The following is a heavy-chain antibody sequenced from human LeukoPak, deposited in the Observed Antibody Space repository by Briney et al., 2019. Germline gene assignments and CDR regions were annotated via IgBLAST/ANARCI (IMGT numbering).Heavy chain of an antibody. CDR3: ARDGAWDYYDNSGYYIFDY. D-gene: IGHD3-22*01. J-gene: IGHJ4*02. CDR2: ISSSGSTI. Sequence: GGSLRLSCAASGFTFSDYYMSWIRQAPGKGLEWVSYISSSGSTIYYADSVKGRFTISRDNAKNSLYLQMNSLRAEDTAVYYCARDGAWDYYDNSGYYIFDYWGQGTLVTVSS. V-gene: IGHV3-11*01. CDR1: GFTFSDYY.